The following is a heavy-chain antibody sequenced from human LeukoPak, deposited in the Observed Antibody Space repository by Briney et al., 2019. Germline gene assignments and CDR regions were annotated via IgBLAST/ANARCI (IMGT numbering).Heavy chain of an antibody. J-gene: IGHJ4*02. Sequence: GGSLRLSCVASEFTFSSYWMSWVRQAPGKGLEWVSVIYSGGSTYYADSVKGRFTISRDNSKNTLYLQMNSLRAEDTAVYYCARYSGSYSSFDYWGQGTLVTVSS. CDR3: ARYSGSYSSFDY. D-gene: IGHD1-26*01. V-gene: IGHV3-53*01. CDR1: EFTFSSYW. CDR2: IYSGGST.